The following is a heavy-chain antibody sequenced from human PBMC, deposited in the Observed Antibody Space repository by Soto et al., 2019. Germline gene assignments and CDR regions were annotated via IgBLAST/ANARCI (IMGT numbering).Heavy chain of an antibody. V-gene: IGHV4-30-4*01. CDR1: GGSISNADYY. D-gene: IGHD3-22*01. J-gene: IGHJ6*02. Sequence: SETLSLTCTVSGGSISNADYYWSWVRQPPGKGLEWIGYIYYSGSSFFNPSLKSRVTMSKDTSKNQFSLRLTSVTAADTAVYYCARAKVVTVGGMDVWGRGTTVTVSS. CDR3: ARAKVVTVGGMDV. CDR2: IYYSGSS.